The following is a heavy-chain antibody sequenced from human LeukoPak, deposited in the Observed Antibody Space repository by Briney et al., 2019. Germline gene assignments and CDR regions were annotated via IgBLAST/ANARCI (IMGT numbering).Heavy chain of an antibody. D-gene: IGHD4-23*01. CDR2: IYYSGTT. Sequence: SEALSLTCTVSGGSISSYYWSWIRQPPGKGLEWIGYIYYSGTTNYNPSLKSRVTISVDTSKNQFSLKLSSVTAADTAVYYCASSTGFGGNVGGHFDYWGQGTLVTVSS. J-gene: IGHJ4*02. CDR1: GGSISSYY. CDR3: ASSTGFGGNVGGHFDY. V-gene: IGHV4-59*12.